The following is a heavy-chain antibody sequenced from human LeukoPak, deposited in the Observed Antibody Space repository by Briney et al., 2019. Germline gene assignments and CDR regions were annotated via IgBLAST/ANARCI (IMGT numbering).Heavy chain of an antibody. J-gene: IGHJ4*02. CDR3: TTPGEIWFGELFPFDY. Sequence: GGSLRLSCAASGFTFSNAWMSWVRQAPGKGLGWVGRIKSKTDGGTTDYAAPVKGRFTISRDDSKNTLYLQMNSLKTEDTAVYYCTTPGEIWFGELFPFDYWGQGTLVTVSS. V-gene: IGHV3-15*01. D-gene: IGHD3-10*01. CDR2: IKSKTDGGTT. CDR1: GFTFSNAW.